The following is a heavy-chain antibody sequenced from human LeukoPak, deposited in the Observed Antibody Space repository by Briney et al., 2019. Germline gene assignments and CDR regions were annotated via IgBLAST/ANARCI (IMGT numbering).Heavy chain of an antibody. CDR2: ISYDGSNK. Sequence: PGRSLRLSCAASGFTFSSYGMHWVRQAPGKGLEWVAVISYDGSNKYYADSVKGRFTISRDNSKNTLYLQMNSLRAEDTAVYYCAKDLDYWGQGTLVTVSS. CDR3: AKDLDY. CDR1: GFTFSSYG. V-gene: IGHV3-30*18. J-gene: IGHJ4*02.